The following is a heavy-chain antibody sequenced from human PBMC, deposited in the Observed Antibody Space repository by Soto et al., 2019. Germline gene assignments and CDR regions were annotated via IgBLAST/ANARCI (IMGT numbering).Heavy chain of an antibody. CDR2: IDHDGPT. CDR1: GFTFSNYW. V-gene: IGHV3-74*01. CDR3: VRDSHGDY. J-gene: IGHJ4*02. Sequence: EVQLVESGGGLVQPGGSLRLSCAGSGFTFSNYWMHWVRQAPGKGLEWVSRIDHDGPTDYADSVRGRFTISRDNADNTMYVQMNSLRSDDTAGYYCVRDSHGDYWGQGTLVTVSS.